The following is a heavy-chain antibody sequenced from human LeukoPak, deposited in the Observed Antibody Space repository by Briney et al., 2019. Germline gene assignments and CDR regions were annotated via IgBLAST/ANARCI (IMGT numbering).Heavy chain of an antibody. Sequence: GGSLRLSCAASGFTVSSNYMSWVRQAPGKGLEWVSVTYSNGRTYYADSVKGRFTISRDISKDTLYLQMNSLRAEDTAVYYCARVLSGRGSLYDYYYYMDVWGKGTTVTVSS. J-gene: IGHJ6*03. CDR2: TYSNGRT. CDR1: GFTVSSNY. D-gene: IGHD3-10*01. CDR3: ARVLSGRGSLYDYYYYMDV. V-gene: IGHV3-53*01.